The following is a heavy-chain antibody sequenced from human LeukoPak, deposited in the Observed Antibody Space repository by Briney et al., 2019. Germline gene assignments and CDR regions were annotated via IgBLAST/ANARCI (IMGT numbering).Heavy chain of an antibody. CDR2: INPNSGGT. Sequence: PGASVKVSCKPSGYTFTGYYMHWVRQAPGQGLEWMGRINPNSGGTNYAQKFQGRVTMTRDTSISTAYMELSRLRSDDTAVYYCARGAVAVAVDSYWGQGTLVTVSS. CDR3: ARGAVAVAVDSY. V-gene: IGHV1-2*06. CDR1: GYTFTGYY. J-gene: IGHJ4*02. D-gene: IGHD6-19*01.